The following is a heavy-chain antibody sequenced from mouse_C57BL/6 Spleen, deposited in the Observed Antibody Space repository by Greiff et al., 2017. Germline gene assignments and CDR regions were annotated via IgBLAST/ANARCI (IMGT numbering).Heavy chain of an antibody. J-gene: IGHJ2*01. D-gene: IGHD3-2*02. CDR3: TTSDRSGDYFDY. CDR1: GFNIKDDY. CDR2: IDPENGDT. V-gene: IGHV14-4*01. Sequence: EVKLMESGAELVRPGASVKLSCTASGFNIKDDYMHWVKQRPEQGLEWIGWIDPENGDTESASKFQGKATITADTSSNTAYLQLSSLTSEDTAVYYCTTSDRSGDYFDYWGQGTTLTVSS.